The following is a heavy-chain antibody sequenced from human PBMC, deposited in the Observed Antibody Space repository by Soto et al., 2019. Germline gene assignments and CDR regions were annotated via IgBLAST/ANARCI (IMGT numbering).Heavy chain of an antibody. D-gene: IGHD2-15*01. CDR3: STHVTSALRM. CDR1: GLTVSNAW. Sequence: PGGSLRLSCAVSGLTVSNAWMIWVRQAPGKGLEWVGRIKSKTDGGTTDHAAPVRGRFTISRDDSKNILYLQMSSLETEDTAVYYCSTHVTSALRMWGQGTLVTVSS. J-gene: IGHJ4*02. V-gene: IGHV3-15*01. CDR2: IKSKTDGGTT.